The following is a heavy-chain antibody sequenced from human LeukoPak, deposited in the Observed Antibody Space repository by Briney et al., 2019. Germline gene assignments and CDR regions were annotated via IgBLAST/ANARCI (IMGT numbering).Heavy chain of an antibody. D-gene: IGHD6-6*01. CDR1: GFTFSSYR. V-gene: IGHV3-21*04. CDR2: ISAGSSYL. J-gene: IGHJ4*02. Sequence: GGSLRLSCAASGFTFSSYRLYWVRQAPGKGLEWVSSISAGSSYLSYADSVKGRFSISRDNAGNSLYLQMNSLTAEDTAIYYCAILYSSSPLDYWDQGTLVTVSS. CDR3: AILYSSSPLDY.